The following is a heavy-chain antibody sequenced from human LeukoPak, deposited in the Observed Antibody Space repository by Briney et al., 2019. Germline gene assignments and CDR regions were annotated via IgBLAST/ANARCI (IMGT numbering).Heavy chain of an antibody. D-gene: IGHD3-10*01. CDR3: ARGLDYYGSGTLWGYYFDY. CDR2: ISSSGSTI. Sequence: PGGSLRLSCAASGFTFSDYYMSWIRQAPGKGLEWVSYISSSGSTIYYADSVKGRFTISRDNAKNSLYLQMNSLRAEDTAVYYCARGLDYYGSGTLWGYYFDYWGQGTLVTVSS. J-gene: IGHJ4*02. V-gene: IGHV3-11*01. CDR1: GFTFSDYY.